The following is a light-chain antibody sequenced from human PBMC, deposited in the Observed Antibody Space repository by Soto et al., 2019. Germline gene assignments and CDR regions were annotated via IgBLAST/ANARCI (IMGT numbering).Light chain of an antibody. CDR3: MHGSPSMYT. CDR2: MVS. V-gene: IGKV2-30*01. CDR1: QSLVYSDGNTY. Sequence: DVAMTQSPLSLPVTLGQPASISCRSSQSLVYSDGNTYLSWFQQRPGQSPRRLLYMVSKRDSGVPDRFTGSGSGTDFTLRISRVEAEDVGVYYCMHGSPSMYTFVQGTKLEI. J-gene: IGKJ2*01.